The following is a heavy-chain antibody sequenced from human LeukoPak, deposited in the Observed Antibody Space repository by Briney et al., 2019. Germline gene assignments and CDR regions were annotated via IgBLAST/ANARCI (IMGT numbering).Heavy chain of an antibody. Sequence: SVKVSFKASGGTFSSYAISWVRQAPGQGLEWMGRIIPILGIANYAQKFQGRVTITADKSTSTAYLELSSLRSEDTAVYDCARDIVAWDLLHWAQGTLVTVSS. CDR2: IIPILGIA. CDR3: ARDIVAWDLLH. V-gene: IGHV1-69*04. CDR1: GGTFSSYA. J-gene: IGHJ1*01. D-gene: IGHD5-12*01.